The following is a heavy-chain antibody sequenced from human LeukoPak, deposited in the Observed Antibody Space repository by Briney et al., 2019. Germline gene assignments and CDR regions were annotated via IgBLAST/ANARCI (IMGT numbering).Heavy chain of an antibody. CDR1: GGSISSSSYY. V-gene: IGHV4-39*01. CDR2: IYNDGST. D-gene: IGHD3-3*01. J-gene: IGHJ4*02. CDR3: ARITILSTNYFDY. Sequence: PSETLSLTCTVSGGSISSSSYYWGWIRQPPGKGLEWIATIYNDGSTYYSPSLKSRVTISVDTSKNQFSLKRSSMTAADAAVYFCARITILSTNYFDYWGQGTLVTVSS.